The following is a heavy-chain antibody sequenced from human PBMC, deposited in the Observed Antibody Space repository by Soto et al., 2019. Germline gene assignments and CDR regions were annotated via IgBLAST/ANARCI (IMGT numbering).Heavy chain of an antibody. CDR1: GFTFSSYW. CDR3: ARVRSSSVYYYYGMDV. CDR2: INSDGSST. D-gene: IGHD6-6*01. Sequence: GGSLRLSCAASGFTFSSYWMHWVREAPGKGLVWVSRINSDGSSTSYADSVKGRFTISRDNAKNTLYLQMNSLRAEDTAVYYCARVRSSSVYYYYGMDVWGQGTTVTVSS. V-gene: IGHV3-74*01. J-gene: IGHJ6*02.